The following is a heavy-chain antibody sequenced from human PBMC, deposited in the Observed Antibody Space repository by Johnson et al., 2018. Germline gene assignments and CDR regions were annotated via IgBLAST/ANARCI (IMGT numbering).Heavy chain of an antibody. D-gene: IGHD5-18*01. J-gene: IGHJ3*02. CDR3: ARGREYTYGYDAFDI. CDR1: GGSINSYY. CDR2: ISYSGST. V-gene: IGHV4-59*01. Sequence: QVQLQESGPGLVKPSETLSLTCTVSGGSINSYYWSWIRQPPGKGLEWIGYISYSGSTNYDPSLKSRVTISVDTSKNQFSLKLSSVTAADPALYYCARGREYTYGYDAFDIWGQGTMVTVSS.